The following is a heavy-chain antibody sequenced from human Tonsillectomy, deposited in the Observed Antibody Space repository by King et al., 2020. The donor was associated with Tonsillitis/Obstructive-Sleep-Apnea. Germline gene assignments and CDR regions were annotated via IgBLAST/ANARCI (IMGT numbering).Heavy chain of an antibody. J-gene: IGHJ4*02. V-gene: IGHV5-51*03. CDR3: ARFLSDWNYYFDY. CDR1: GYSFTSCW. CDR2: IYPGDSDT. D-gene: IGHD1-7*01. Sequence: VQLVESGAEVKKPGESLKISCKGSGYSFTSCWIGWVRQMPGKGLEWMGIIYPGDSDTRYSPSFQGQVTISADNSISTAYLQWSSLKASDTAMYYCARFLSDWNYYFDYWGQGTLVTVSS.